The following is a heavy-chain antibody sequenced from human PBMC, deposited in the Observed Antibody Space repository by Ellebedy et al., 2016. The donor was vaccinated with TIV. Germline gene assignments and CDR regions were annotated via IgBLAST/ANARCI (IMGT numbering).Heavy chain of an antibody. J-gene: IGHJ4*02. Sequence: MPSETLSLTCNVSGASISSYYWSWIRQPPGKGLEWIGYMSYSGSTNYNPSLKSRVTISVDTSKNQLSLKLTSVTAADTAVYYCARGGRITMIRGGAFDYWGQGTLVTVSS. CDR3: ARGGRITMIRGGAFDY. D-gene: IGHD3-10*01. V-gene: IGHV4-59*01. CDR1: GASISSYY. CDR2: MSYSGST.